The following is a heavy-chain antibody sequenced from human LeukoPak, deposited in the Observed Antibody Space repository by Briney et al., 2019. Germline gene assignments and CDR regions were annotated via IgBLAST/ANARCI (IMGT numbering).Heavy chain of an antibody. J-gene: IGHJ6*02. D-gene: IGHD6-13*01. CDR2: IYYSGST. V-gene: IGHV4-39*01. CDR3: ARQLASSWLGSYYYYGMDV. CDR1: GGSISSSSYY. Sequence: SETLSLTRTVSGGSISSSSYYWGWIRQPPGKGLEWIGSIYYSGSTYYNPSLKSRVTISVDTSKNQFSLKLSSVTAADTAVYYCARQLASSWLGSYYYYGMDVWGQGTTVTVSS.